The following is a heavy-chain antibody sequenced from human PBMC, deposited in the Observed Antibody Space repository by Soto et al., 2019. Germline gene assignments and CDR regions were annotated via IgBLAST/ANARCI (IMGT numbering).Heavy chain of an antibody. CDR1: GGSFSGYY. J-gene: IGHJ5*02. CDR3: AVVPDCSGGGCYSNWFDP. Sequence: SETLSLTCAVYGGSFSGYYWSWIRQPPGKGLEWIGEINHSGSTNYNPSLKSRVTISVDTSKNQFSLKLSSVTAADTAVYYCAVVPDCSGGGCYSNWFDPWGQGTLVTVSS. D-gene: IGHD2-15*01. V-gene: IGHV4-34*01. CDR2: INHSGST.